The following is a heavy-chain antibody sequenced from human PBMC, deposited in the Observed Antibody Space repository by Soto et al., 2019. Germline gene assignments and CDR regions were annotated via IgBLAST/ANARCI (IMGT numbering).Heavy chain of an antibody. D-gene: IGHD2-15*01. CDR1: GFTFSSYA. Sequence: EVQLLESGGGLVQPGGSLRLSCAASGFTFSSYAMSWVRQAPGEGLEWVSAISGSGGSTYYADSVKGRFTISRDNSKNTLYLQMNSLRAEDTAVYYCAKDLRVVVAAPRWGQGTLVTVSS. V-gene: IGHV3-23*01. CDR3: AKDLRVVVAAPR. J-gene: IGHJ4*02. CDR2: ISGSGGST.